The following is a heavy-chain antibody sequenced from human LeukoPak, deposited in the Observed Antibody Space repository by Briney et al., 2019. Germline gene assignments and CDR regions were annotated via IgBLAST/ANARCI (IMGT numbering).Heavy chain of an antibody. CDR1: GFTFSDYY. CDR3: ARDPQAQH. Sequence: GGSLRLSCAASGFTFSDYYMSWIRQAPGKGLEWVSYIGRSSTYTNYTDSVKGRFTISRDNSKNTLYLQMNSLRAEDTAVYYCARDPQAQHWGQGTLVTVSS. CDR2: IGRSSTYT. J-gene: IGHJ1*01. V-gene: IGHV3-11*06.